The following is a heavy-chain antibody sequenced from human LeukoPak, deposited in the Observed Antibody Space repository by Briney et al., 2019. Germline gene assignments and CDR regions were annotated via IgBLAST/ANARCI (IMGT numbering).Heavy chain of an antibody. J-gene: IGHJ6*03. CDR1: GYTFTGYY. D-gene: IGHD4-11*01. CDR3: ARGLQLAYYYYYYMDV. CDR2: INPNSGGT. V-gene: IGHV1-2*02. Sequence: EASVKVSCKASGYTFTGYYMHWVRQAPGQGLERMGWINPNSGGTNYAQKFQGRVTMTRDKSISTAYLELSRLRSDDKAGYYCARGLQLAYYYYYYMDVWGKGTTVTVSS.